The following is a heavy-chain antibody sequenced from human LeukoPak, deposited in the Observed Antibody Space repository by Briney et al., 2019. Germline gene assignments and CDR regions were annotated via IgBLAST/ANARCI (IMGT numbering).Heavy chain of an antibody. Sequence: GGSLRLSCTASGFTFSGAWMTWVRQAPGKGLEWVANIREDGTEKNYVDSVKGRFTISRDNAKNSLYLQMNSLRAEDTAVYYCAREDYGDKTAFDIWGKGTMVTVSS. CDR1: GFTFSGAW. CDR3: AREDYGDKTAFDI. J-gene: IGHJ3*02. CDR2: IREDGTEK. V-gene: IGHV3-7*01. D-gene: IGHD4-23*01.